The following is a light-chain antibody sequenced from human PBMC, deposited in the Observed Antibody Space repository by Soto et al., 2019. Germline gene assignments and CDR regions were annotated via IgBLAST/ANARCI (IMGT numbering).Light chain of an antibody. V-gene: IGLV2-14*01. CDR1: SSDVRGYNY. CDR3: SSYTSTSTLEV. J-gene: IGLJ1*01. CDR2: DVS. Sequence: QSVLTQPASVSGSPGQSITISCTGTSSDVRGYNYVSWYQQHPGKAPKLMIYDVSNRPSGVSNRFSGSKSGNTASLAISGLQAEDEADYYCSSYTSTSTLEVFGTGTKVTVL.